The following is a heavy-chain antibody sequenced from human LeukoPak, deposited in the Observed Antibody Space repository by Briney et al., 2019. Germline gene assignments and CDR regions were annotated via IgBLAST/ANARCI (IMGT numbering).Heavy chain of an antibody. CDR2: ISYDGSNK. V-gene: IGHV3-30-3*01. CDR3: ARVAAAGFGSRLHAFDI. CDR1: GFTFSSYA. J-gene: IGHJ3*02. Sequence: GRSLRLSCAASGFTFSSYAMHWVRQAPGKGLEWVAVISYDGSNKYYADSVKGRFTISRDNSKNTLYLQMNSLRAEDTAVYYCARVAAAGFGSRLHAFDIWGQGTMVTVSS. D-gene: IGHD6-13*01.